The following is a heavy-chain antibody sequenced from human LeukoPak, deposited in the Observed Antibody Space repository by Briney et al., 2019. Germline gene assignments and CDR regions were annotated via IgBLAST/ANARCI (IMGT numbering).Heavy chain of an antibody. V-gene: IGHV1-2*02. CDR3: AKSAQYSSAWFTGSFDY. D-gene: IGHD6-13*01. Sequence: ASVKVSCKASGYTFSDYYMHWVRQAPGQGLQWVGWINPNSGDTHYAQMFQGRVTMTRDTSINTAYMELRRVRSDDTAVYYCAKSAQYSSAWFTGSFDYWGQGTLVTVSS. CDR1: GYTFSDYY. J-gene: IGHJ4*02. CDR2: INPNSGDT.